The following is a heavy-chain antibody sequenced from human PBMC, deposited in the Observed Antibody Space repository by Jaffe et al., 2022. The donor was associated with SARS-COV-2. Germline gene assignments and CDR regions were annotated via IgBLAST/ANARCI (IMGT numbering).Heavy chain of an antibody. D-gene: IGHD3-3*01. Sequence: QVQLQESGPGLVKPSQTLSLTCTVSGGSISSGSYYWSWIRQPAGKGLEWIGRIYTSGSTNYNPSLKSRVTISVDTSKNQFSLKLSSVTAADTAVYYCARELRFLEWDYGGYYYYGMDVWGQGTTVTVSS. CDR1: GGSISSGSYY. V-gene: IGHV4-61*02. CDR3: ARELRFLEWDYGGYYYYGMDV. J-gene: IGHJ6*02. CDR2: IYTSGST.